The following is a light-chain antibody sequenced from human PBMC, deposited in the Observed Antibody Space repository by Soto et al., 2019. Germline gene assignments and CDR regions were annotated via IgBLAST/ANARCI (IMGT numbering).Light chain of an antibody. CDR3: QQHNNWPPWT. CDR2: GAS. V-gene: IGKV3-15*01. CDR1: KSVSSN. Sequence: TQSPATLSLPPAARATLSGRASKSVSSNLAWYQQKPGQAPRLLLYGASTRATGIPARFSGSGCGTEFTLTISSLQPEDFAVYYCQQHNNWPPWTFGQGTKVDIK. J-gene: IGKJ1*01.